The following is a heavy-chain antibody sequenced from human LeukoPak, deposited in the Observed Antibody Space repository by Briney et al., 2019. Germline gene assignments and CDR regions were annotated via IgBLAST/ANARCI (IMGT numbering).Heavy chain of an antibody. CDR2: INPNSGGT. V-gene: IGHV1-2*02. CDR1: GYTFTGYY. Sequence: ASVKVSCKASGYTFTGYYMHWVRQAPGQGLEWMGWINPNSGGTNYEQKFHGRVTMTTDTSISTAYMELSRVRSDDTAVYYCARAGPTGTTWGDVYFDYWGQGTLVTVSS. CDR3: ARAGPTGTTWGDVYFDY. D-gene: IGHD1-1*01. J-gene: IGHJ4*02.